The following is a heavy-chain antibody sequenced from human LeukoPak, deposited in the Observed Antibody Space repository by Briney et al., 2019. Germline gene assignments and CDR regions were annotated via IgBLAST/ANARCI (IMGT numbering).Heavy chain of an antibody. CDR2: IYYSGST. Sequence: PSETLSLTCTVSGGSISSSSYYTGWIRQPPGKGLERIGSIYYSGSTYYNPSLKSRVTISVDTSKNKSSLKLSSVTAADTAVYYCARHAYYDFWSGYYTSDYFDYWGQGTLVTVSS. J-gene: IGHJ4*02. V-gene: IGHV4-39*01. D-gene: IGHD3-3*01. CDR3: ARHAYYDFWSGYYTSDYFDY. CDR1: GGSISSSSYY.